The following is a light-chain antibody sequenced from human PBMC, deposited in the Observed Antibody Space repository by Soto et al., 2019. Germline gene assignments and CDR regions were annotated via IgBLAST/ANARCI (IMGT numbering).Light chain of an antibody. J-gene: IGKJ4*01. Sequence: IGLTQSPGPLSLSPGDRDTISCRASQSVSTRYFAWYQQKQGNATKLLIYTASTLQSGVPSRFSGSGSGTDFTLTISCLQSEDFAAYFCQQYYSYPYTFGGGTRVEIK. V-gene: IGKV1-8*01. CDR1: QSVSTRY. CDR2: TAS. CDR3: QQYYSYPYT.